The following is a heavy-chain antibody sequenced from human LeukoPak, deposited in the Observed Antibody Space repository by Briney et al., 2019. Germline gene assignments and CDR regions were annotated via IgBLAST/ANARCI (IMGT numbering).Heavy chain of an antibody. J-gene: IGHJ4*02. D-gene: IGHD3-10*01. CDR2: IDWDDDK. V-gene: IGHV2-70*12. CDR3: ARSEDGSGSQFDY. CDR1: GFSLSSSAVA. Sequence: ESGPTLVKPTQTLTLTCTFSGFSLSSSAVAVGWIRQPPGKALDWLALIDWDDDKYYSTPLKTRLTISKDTSKNQVVLTMTNMDPVDSAMYYCARSEDGSGSQFDYWGQGILVIVSS.